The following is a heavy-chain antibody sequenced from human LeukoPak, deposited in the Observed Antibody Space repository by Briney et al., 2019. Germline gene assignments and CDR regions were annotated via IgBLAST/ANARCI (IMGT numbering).Heavy chain of an antibody. J-gene: IGHJ6*03. CDR1: GGSFSGYY. D-gene: IGHD2-2*03. CDR3: ARSFGYCSSTSCYGGYYYYMDV. CDR2: INHSGST. V-gene: IGHV4-34*01. Sequence: SETLSLTCAVYGGSFSGYYWSWIRQPPGKGLEWIGEINHSGSTNYNPSLKSRVTISVDTSKNQFSLKLSSVTAADTAVYYCARSFGYCSSTSCYGGYYYYMDVWGKGTTVTVSS.